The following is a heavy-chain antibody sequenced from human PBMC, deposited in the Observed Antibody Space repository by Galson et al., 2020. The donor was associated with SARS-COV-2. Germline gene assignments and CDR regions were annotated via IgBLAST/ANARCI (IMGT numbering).Heavy chain of an antibody. J-gene: IGHJ4*02. CDR3: ARGGDFDF. V-gene: IGHV1-8*01. CDR2: MNPYSANT. CDR1: GYIFISFD. Sequence: ASVKVSCKASGYIFISFDINWVRQAPGQGREGMGYMNPYSANTGDAKKFQDRDTLTWDTSISTAYMELSSLTSEETAVYYCARGGDFDFWGQGTLVTVSS.